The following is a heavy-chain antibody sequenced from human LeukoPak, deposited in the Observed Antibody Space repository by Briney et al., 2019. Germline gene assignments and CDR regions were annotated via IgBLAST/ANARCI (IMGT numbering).Heavy chain of an antibody. CDR3: ARCDYSNYVDYYYYGMDV. D-gene: IGHD4-11*01. Sequence: SVKVSCKASGGTFSSYAISWVRQAPGQGLEWMGRIIPILGIANYAQRFQGRVTITADKSTSTAYMELSSLRSEDTAVYYCARCDYSNYVDYYYYGMDVWGQGTTVTVSS. CDR1: GGTFSSYA. CDR2: IIPILGIA. V-gene: IGHV1-69*04. J-gene: IGHJ6*02.